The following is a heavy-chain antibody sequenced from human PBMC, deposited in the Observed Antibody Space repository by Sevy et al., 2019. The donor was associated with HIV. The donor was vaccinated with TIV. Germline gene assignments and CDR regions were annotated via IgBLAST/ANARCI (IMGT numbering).Heavy chain of an antibody. Sequence: SETLSLTCTVSCGSISSYYWSWIRQPPGKGLEWIGYIYYSGSTNYNPSLKSRVTISVDTSKNQFSLKLSSVTAADTAVYYCARDRCSSTSCRRGWFDPWGQGTLVTVSS. CDR1: CGSISSYY. D-gene: IGHD2-2*01. CDR3: ARDRCSSTSCRRGWFDP. J-gene: IGHJ5*02. V-gene: IGHV4-59*01. CDR2: IYYSGST.